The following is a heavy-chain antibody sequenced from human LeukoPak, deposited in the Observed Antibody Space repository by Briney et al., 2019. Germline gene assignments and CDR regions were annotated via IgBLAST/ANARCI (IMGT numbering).Heavy chain of an antibody. CDR2: INHSGST. J-gene: IGHJ4*02. CDR3: ARRSYYDFWSGYYSHYFDY. D-gene: IGHD3-3*01. CDR1: GGSFSGYY. V-gene: IGHV4-34*01. Sequence: SETLSLTCAVYGGSFSGYYWSWIRQPPGKGLEWIGEINHSGSTNYNPSLKSRVTISVDTSKNQFSLKLSSVTAADTAVYYCARRSYYDFWSGYYSHYFDYWGQGTLVTVSS.